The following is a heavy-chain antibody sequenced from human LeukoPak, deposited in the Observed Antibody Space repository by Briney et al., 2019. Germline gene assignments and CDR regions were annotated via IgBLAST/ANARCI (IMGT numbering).Heavy chain of an antibody. V-gene: IGHV1-46*01. CDR3: ATSVVVVAAPDY. Sequence: GASVKVSCKASGYTFTSYYMHWVRQAPGQGLEWMGIINPSGGSTSYAQKFQGRVTMTRDTSTSTVYMELSSLRSEDTAVYYCATSVVVVAAPDYWGQGTLVTVSS. D-gene: IGHD2-15*01. CDR1: GYTFTSYY. CDR2: INPSGGST. J-gene: IGHJ4*02.